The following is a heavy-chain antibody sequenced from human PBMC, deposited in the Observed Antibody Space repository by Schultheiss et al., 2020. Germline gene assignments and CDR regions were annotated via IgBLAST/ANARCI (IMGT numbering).Heavy chain of an antibody. CDR1: GGSVSSGSYY. CDR2: IYYSGST. D-gene: IGHD3-3*01. CDR3: AKGTVGIRFFEWLSVDAFDI. Sequence: SETLSLTCTVSGGSVSSGSYYWSWIRQPPGKGLEWIGYIYYSGSTNYNPSLKSRVTISVDTSKNQFSLKLSSVTAADTAVYYCAKGTVGIRFFEWLSVDAFDIWGQGTMVTVSS. J-gene: IGHJ3*02. V-gene: IGHV4-61*01.